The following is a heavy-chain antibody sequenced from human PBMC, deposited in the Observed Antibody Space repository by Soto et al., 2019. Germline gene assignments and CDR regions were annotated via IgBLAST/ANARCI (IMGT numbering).Heavy chain of an antibody. J-gene: IGHJ4*02. CDR3: AAPGRGGPGSYTRVLAY. D-gene: IGHD3-10*01. V-gene: IGHV1-18*01. CDR1: GYTFTSYG. CDR2: ISAYNGNT. Sequence: QVQLVQSGAEVKKPGASVKVSCKASGYTFTSYGISWVRQAPGQGLEWMGWISAYNGNTNYAQKLQGRVTMTTDTSTSKAYMELRSLRSDDTAVYYCAAPGRGGPGSYTRVLAYWGQGTLVTVSS.